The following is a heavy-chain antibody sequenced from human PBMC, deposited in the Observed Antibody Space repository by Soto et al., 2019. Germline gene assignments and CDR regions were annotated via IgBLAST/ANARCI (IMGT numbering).Heavy chain of an antibody. Sequence: ESGGGLVPPGGSLRLSCAASGFSFSSYSMNWVRQAPGKGLEWVSYISSSSSTIYYADSVKGRFTISRDNAKNSLYLHMNSLRDEDTAAYYCARAGYSYGGDYWGQGTLVAVSS. D-gene: IGHD5-18*01. CDR1: GFSFSSYS. J-gene: IGHJ4*02. CDR2: ISSSSSTI. V-gene: IGHV3-48*02. CDR3: ARAGYSYGGDY.